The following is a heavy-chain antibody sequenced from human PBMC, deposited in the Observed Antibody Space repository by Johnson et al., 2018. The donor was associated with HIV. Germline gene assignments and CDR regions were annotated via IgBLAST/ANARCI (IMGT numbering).Heavy chain of an antibody. CDR3: AKGMGWELTHAFDI. CDR2: ISWNSGSI. D-gene: IGHD1-26*01. V-gene: IGHV3-9*01. CDR1: GFTFDDYA. J-gene: IGHJ3*02. Sequence: VQVVESGGGLVQPGRSLRLSCAASGFTFDDYAMHWVRQAPGKGLEWVSGISWNSGSIGYADSVKGRFTISRDNAKNSLYLQMNSLRAEDTALYYCAKGMGWELTHAFDIWGQGTMVTVSS.